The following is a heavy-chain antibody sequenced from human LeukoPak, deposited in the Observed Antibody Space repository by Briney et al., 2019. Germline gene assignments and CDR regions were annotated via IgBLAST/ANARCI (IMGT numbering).Heavy chain of an antibody. CDR3: ARADRLHGGPYLIGP. D-gene: IGHD2-21*01. Sequence: ASVTVSCKPSGYSFTDYYMHWVRQAPGQGLEWMGWTNPNSGGTSSAQKFQGRVTMTRDTSISAVYMEVSWLTSDDTAIYYCARADRLHGGPYLIGPWGQGTLVTVSS. CDR2: TNPNSGGT. J-gene: IGHJ5*02. V-gene: IGHV1-2*02. CDR1: GYSFTDYY.